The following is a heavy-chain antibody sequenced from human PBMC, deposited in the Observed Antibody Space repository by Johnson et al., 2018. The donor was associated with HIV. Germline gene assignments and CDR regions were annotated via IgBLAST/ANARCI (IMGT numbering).Heavy chain of an antibody. V-gene: IGHV3-30*18. D-gene: IGHD6-6*01. Sequence: QVQLVESGGGLVQPGGSLRLSCAASGFTFSSYGMNWVRQAPGKGLEWVAVISYDGSNKYYADSVKGRFTISRDNSKNTLYLQMNSLRAEDTAVYYCAKDGSSYAFDIWGQGTMVTVSS. J-gene: IGHJ3*02. CDR1: GFTFSSYG. CDR2: ISYDGSNK. CDR3: AKDGSSYAFDI.